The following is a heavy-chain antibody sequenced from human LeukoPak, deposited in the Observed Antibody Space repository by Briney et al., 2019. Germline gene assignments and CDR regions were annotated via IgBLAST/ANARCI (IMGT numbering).Heavy chain of an antibody. D-gene: IGHD5-18*01. Sequence: SGTLSLTCAVYGGSFSGYYWSWIRQPPGKGLEWIGEINHSGSTNYNPSLKSRVTISVDTSQNQFSLKLSSVTAADTAVYYCASRDTATGLDWGQGTLVTVSS. CDR3: ASRDTATGLD. CDR2: INHSGST. J-gene: IGHJ4*02. CDR1: GGSFSGYY. V-gene: IGHV4-34*01.